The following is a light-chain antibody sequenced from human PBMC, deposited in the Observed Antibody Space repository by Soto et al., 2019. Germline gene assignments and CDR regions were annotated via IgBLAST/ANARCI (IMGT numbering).Light chain of an antibody. Sequence: QSALTQPASVSGSLGQSITISCTGTSTDIGAYNFVSWYQQHSGKAPKVIIYDVTNRPSGISDRFSGSKSDYTASLTISGLQPEDEAVYFCSSYSTPATLNVIFGGGTKLTVL. V-gene: IGLV2-14*03. CDR1: STDIGAYNF. J-gene: IGLJ2*01. CDR2: DVT. CDR3: SSYSTPATLNVI.